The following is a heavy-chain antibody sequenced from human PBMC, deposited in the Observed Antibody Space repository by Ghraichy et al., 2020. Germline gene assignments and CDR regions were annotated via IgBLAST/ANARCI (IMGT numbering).Heavy chain of an antibody. J-gene: IGHJ6*02. V-gene: IGHV1-69*13. CDR2: IIPIFGTA. CDR1: GGTFSSYA. CDR3: ASSTLAYCGGDCYSGGYYYGMDV. Sequence: SVKVSCKASGGTFSSYAISWVRQAPGQGLEWMGGIIPIFGTANYAQKFQGRVTITADESTSTAYMELSSLRSEDTAVYYCASSTLAYCGGDCYSGGYYYGMDVWGQGTTVTVSS. D-gene: IGHD2-21*02.